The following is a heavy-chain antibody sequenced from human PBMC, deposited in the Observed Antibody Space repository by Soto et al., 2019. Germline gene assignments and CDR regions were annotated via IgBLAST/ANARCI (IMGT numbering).Heavy chain of an antibody. D-gene: IGHD3-16*01. CDR3: ARPWGYGHHDAFAI. CDR1: GGTFSSYT. Sequence: QVQLVQSGAEVKKPGSSVKVSCKASGGTFSSYTISWVRQAPGQGLEWMGRIIPILGIANYAQKFQARVTITAEKSTSTAYMELSSLRSEDTPVYYCARPWGYGHHDAFAIWGQGTMIAVST. V-gene: IGHV1-69*02. J-gene: IGHJ3*02. CDR2: IIPILGIA.